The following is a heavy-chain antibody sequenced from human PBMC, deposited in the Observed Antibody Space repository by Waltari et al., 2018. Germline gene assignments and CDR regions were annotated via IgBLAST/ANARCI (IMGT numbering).Heavy chain of an antibody. CDR1: ADSMSPTYW. CDR2: IHGSGRS. Sequence: QVQLQESGPGLVKPSGTLSVTCAVSADSMSPTYWWSWVRQPPGKGLEWIGQIHGSGRSNYNPSLESRVTVSIDTSTTQVSLRVTSATAADTAVYYCARDRGRGLFLDSWGQGTLVTVSP. V-gene: IGHV4-4*02. CDR3: ARDRGRGLFLDS. D-gene: IGHD2-15*01. J-gene: IGHJ4*02.